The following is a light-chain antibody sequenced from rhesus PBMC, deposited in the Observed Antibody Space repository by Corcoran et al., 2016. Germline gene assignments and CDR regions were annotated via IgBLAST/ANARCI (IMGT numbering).Light chain of an antibody. CDR2: GAS. V-gene: IGKV3-24*04. J-gene: IGKJ2*01. CDR3: LQSSNWYS. Sequence: EIVMTQSPATLALSPGERATVSCRASQSVSSYLAWYQQKPGQAPRLLIYGASSRATGIPDRVSGRGSGTEFTLPIRSLEPEDVGVYFCLQSSNWYSFGQGTKVEIK. CDR1: QSVSSY.